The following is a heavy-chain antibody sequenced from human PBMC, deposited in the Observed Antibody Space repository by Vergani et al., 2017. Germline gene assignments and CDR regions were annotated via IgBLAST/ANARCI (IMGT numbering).Heavy chain of an antibody. D-gene: IGHD3-9*01. CDR2: IYHSGST. CDR3: ARAYGRDDWFDY. Sequence: QVQLQESGPGLVKPPGTLSLTCAVSGYSISSGYYWGWIRQPPGKGLEWIGSIYHSGSTNYNPSLKSRVTISVDTSKNQFSLKLRSVTAADTAVYYCARAYGRDDWFDYWGQRTLVTVSS. J-gene: IGHJ4*01. CDR1: GYSISSGYY. V-gene: IGHV4-38-2*01.